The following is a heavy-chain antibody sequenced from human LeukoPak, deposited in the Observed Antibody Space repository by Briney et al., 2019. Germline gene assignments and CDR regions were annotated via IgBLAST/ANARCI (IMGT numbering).Heavy chain of an antibody. Sequence: GGSLRLSCAASGFTFSSYWMHWVRQAPGKGLEWVAVVSYDGSKKYYADSVKGRFTISRDNSKNTLYLQMNSLRADDTAVYYCAKTRSRNMLTFGGVENWFDPWGQGTLVTVSS. V-gene: IGHV3-30*18. CDR3: AKTRSRNMLTFGGVENWFDP. CDR1: GFTFSSYW. CDR2: VSYDGSKK. J-gene: IGHJ5*02. D-gene: IGHD3-16*01.